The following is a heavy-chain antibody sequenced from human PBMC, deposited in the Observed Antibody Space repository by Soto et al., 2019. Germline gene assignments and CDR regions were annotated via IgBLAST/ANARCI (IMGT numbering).Heavy chain of an antibody. Sequence: SETLSLTCTFSGGSISSGGYYLSWIRQHPGKGLEWIGYIYHSGSTNYNPSLKSRVTISVDKSKNQFSLKLSSVTAADTAVYYCARSPDSSGYYPRWYYYGMDVWGQGTTVTVSS. CDR1: GGSISSGGYY. J-gene: IGHJ6*02. V-gene: IGHV4-31*03. CDR2: IYHSGST. D-gene: IGHD3-22*01. CDR3: ARSPDSSGYYPRWYYYGMDV.